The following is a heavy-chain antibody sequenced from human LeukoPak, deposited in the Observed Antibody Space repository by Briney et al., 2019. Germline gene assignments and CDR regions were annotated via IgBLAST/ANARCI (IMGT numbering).Heavy chain of an antibody. CDR2: IRQDESER. Sequence: PGGSLRLSCEGSGFSFSSYWMTWVRQSPGKGPEWVANIRQDESERYTVDSVKGRFTISRDNAKNSLYLQMNSLRAEDTAVYYCAREMYSSGWYSPHYYMDVWGKGTTVTVSS. CDR1: GFSFSSYW. D-gene: IGHD6-19*01. CDR3: AREMYSSGWYSPHYYMDV. J-gene: IGHJ6*03. V-gene: IGHV3-7*01.